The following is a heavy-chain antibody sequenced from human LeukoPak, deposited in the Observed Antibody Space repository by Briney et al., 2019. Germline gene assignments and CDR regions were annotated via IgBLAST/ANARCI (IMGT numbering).Heavy chain of an antibody. V-gene: IGHV4-4*07. CDR3: ARQGHYYDSSGDAFDI. CDR1: GGSISSYY. D-gene: IGHD3-22*01. CDR2: IYTSGST. Sequence: SETLSLTCTVSGGSISSYYWSWIRQPAGKGLEWIGRIYTSGSTNYNPSLKSRVTMSVDTSKNQFSLKLSSVTAADTAVYYCARQGHYYDSSGDAFDIWGQGTMVTVSS. J-gene: IGHJ3*02.